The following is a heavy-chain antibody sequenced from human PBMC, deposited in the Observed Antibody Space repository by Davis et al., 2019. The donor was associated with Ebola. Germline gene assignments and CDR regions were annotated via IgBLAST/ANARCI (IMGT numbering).Heavy chain of an antibody. D-gene: IGHD3-22*01. J-gene: IGHJ4*02. CDR2: IYYSGST. CDR1: GGSISSYY. CDR3: ARETRTYYYDSSGYRFFDY. Sequence: PGGSLRLSCTASGGSISSYYWSWIRQLPGKGLEWIGYIYYSGSTNYNPSLKSRVTISVDTSKNQFSLKLSSVTAADTAVYYCARETRTYYYDSSGYRFFDYWGQGTLVTVSS. V-gene: IGHV4-59*01.